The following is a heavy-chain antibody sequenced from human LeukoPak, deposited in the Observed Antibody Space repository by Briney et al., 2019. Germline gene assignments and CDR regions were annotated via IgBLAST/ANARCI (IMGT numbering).Heavy chain of an antibody. CDR2: ISYDGSNK. D-gene: IGHD2-2*01. V-gene: IGHV3-30*18. CDR1: GFTFSSYG. CDR3: AKDSEYQLLNNLFDP. Sequence: PGRSLRLSCAASGFTFSSYGMHWVRQAPGKGLEWVAVISYDGSNKYYADSVKGRFTISRDNSKNTLFLQMNSLRAKDTAVYYCAKDSEYQLLNNLFDPWGQGTLVTVSS. J-gene: IGHJ5*02.